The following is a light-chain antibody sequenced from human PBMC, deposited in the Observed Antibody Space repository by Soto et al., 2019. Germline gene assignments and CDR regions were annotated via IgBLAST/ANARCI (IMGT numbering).Light chain of an antibody. CDR2: EVS. J-gene: IGLJ7*01. V-gene: IGLV2-14*01. CDR1: SGDIGAFNY. Sequence: QSALTQPASVSGSPGQSITISCTGTSGDIGAFNYVSWYQQYPDKAPKVIIYEVSNRPSGVSNRFSGSKSGNTASLAISGLQAEDEADYYCNSYTSTSARVFGGGTQLTVL. CDR3: NSYTSTSARV.